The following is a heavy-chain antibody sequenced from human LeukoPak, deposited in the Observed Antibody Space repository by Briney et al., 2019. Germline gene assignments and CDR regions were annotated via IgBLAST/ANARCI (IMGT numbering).Heavy chain of an antibody. Sequence: GSLRLSCAASGFTFSSYSMNWVRQPPGKGLKWIGSIYYSGSTYYNPSLKSRVTISVDTSKNQFSLKLSSVTAADTAVYYCARDRKRITIFGVVTHDAFDIWGQGTMVTVSS. V-gene: IGHV4-39*07. D-gene: IGHD3-3*01. CDR2: IYYSGST. CDR1: GFTFSSYS. CDR3: ARDRKRITIFGVVTHDAFDI. J-gene: IGHJ3*02.